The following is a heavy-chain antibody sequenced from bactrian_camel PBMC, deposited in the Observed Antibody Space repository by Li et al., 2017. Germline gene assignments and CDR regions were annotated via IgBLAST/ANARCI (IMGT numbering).Heavy chain of an antibody. D-gene: IGHD8*01. V-gene: IGHV3S25*01. CDR1: GLVFSSAW. J-gene: IGHJ4*01. CDR3: VRGPLTDGDNY. Sequence: QLVESGGGLVQPGSSLRLSCTSSGLVFSSAWMYWVRQAPGKGLEWVSSISDGGTKYYLDSVKGRFTFSRNSAENAVYLQMNSLKPEDTALYYCVRGPLTDGDNYWGQGTQVTVS. CDR2: ISDGGTK.